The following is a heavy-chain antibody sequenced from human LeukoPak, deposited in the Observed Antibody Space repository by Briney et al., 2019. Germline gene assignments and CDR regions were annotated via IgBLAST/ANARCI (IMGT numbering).Heavy chain of an antibody. V-gene: IGHV3-30*01. CDR1: GFTFSRSV. CDR3: ARGGIPTGPYYYFYYMDV. Sequence: GGSLRLSCAASGFTFSRSVMHWVRQAPGKGLEWVALISYDGNNKFYADSVKGRFTISRDNSRNTLYLQMNSLKGEDAAVYSCARGGIPTGPYYYFYYMDVWGNGTAVAVSS. D-gene: IGHD3-10*01. J-gene: IGHJ6*03. CDR2: ISYDGNNK.